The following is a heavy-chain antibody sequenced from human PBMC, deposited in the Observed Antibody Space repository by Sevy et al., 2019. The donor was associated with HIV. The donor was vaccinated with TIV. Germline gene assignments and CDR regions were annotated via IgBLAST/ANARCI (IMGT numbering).Heavy chain of an antibody. D-gene: IGHD2-15*01. Sequence: ASVKVSCKASGYTFTSYGISWVRQAPGQGLEWMGWISAYNGNTNYAQKLQGRVTMTTDTSTSTAYMELRSLRSDDTAVYYCAGGRGCSGGSCYSRWEYYYYYMDVWGKGTTVTVSS. CDR1: GYTFTSYG. CDR2: ISAYNGNT. V-gene: IGHV1-18*04. J-gene: IGHJ6*03. CDR3: AGGRGCSGGSCYSRWEYYYYYMDV.